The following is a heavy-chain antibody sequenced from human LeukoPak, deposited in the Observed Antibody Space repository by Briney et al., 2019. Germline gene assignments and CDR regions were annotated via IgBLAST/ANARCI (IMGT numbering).Heavy chain of an antibody. D-gene: IGHD1-26*01. CDR2: ISESSSYI. J-gene: IGHJ4*02. V-gene: IGHV3-21*04. CDR1: GFTFSGYS. Sequence: PGGSLRLSCAASGFTFSGYSMNWVRQAPGKGLEWASYISESSSYIYFADSVKGRFTISRDNAKNSLYLQMNSLTAEDTAVYYCARGGNYYAFDYWGQGTLVTVSS. CDR3: ARGGNYYAFDY.